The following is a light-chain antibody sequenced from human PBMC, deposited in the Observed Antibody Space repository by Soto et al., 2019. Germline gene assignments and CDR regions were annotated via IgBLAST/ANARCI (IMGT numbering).Light chain of an antibody. V-gene: IGKV3-20*01. CDR1: KSVGRNY. J-gene: IGKJ4*01. Sequence: EIVLTQSPGTPSSSPGERATLYCRASKSVGRNYLARYQQKPGQAPRLLIHGASSRATGIPDRFGCGGSGTDFILTISRVEPEDFAVYYCQQYSSSSLTFGVGTMV. CDR3: QQYSSSSLT. CDR2: GAS.